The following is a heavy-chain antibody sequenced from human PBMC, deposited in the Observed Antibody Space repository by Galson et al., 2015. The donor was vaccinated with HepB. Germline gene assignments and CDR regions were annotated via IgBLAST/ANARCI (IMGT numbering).Heavy chain of an antibody. D-gene: IGHD3-22*01. CDR1: GFTFSSYG. CDR2: IRYDGSNK. Sequence: SLRLSCAASGFTFSSYGMHWVRQAPGKGLEWVAFIRYDGSNKYYADSVKGRLTISRDNSKNTLYLQMNSLRAEDTAVYYCAKDMYYYDSSGYYCDYWGQGTLVTVSS. CDR3: AKDMYYYDSSGYYCDY. J-gene: IGHJ4*02. V-gene: IGHV3-30*02.